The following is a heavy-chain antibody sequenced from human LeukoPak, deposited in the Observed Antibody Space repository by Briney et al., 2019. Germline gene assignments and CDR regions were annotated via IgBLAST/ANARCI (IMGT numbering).Heavy chain of an antibody. CDR2: ISYDGSNK. CDR3: ARSYCTNGVCYKIDY. Sequence: GGSLRLSCAASGFTFSSYGMHWVRQAPGKGLEWVAVISYDGSNKYYADSVKGRFTISRDNSKNTLYLQMNSLRAEDTAVYYCARSYCTNGVCYKIDYWGQGTLVTVSS. CDR1: GFTFSSYG. V-gene: IGHV3-30*03. J-gene: IGHJ4*02. D-gene: IGHD2-8*01.